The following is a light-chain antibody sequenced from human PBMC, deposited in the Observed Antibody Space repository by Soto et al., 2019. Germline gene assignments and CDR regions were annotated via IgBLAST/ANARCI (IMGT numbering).Light chain of an antibody. J-gene: IGKJ1*01. CDR3: QQYGSSTRT. CDR1: QSVSSSY. CDR2: GAS. Sequence: EIVLTQSPGTLSLSPGERATLSCRASQSVSSSYLAWYQQKRGQAPSLLMYGASRRATGIPERFSGSGSGTDFTLTTSRLEPEDFAVYYGQQYGSSTRTFGQVTMVDIX. V-gene: IGKV3-20*01.